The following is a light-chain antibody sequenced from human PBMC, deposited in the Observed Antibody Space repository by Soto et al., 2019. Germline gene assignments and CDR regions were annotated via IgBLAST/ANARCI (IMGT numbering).Light chain of an antibody. CDR3: SSFTNTYSYV. CDR1: SGDVGAYNY. Sequence: QSVLTQPASVSGSPGQSITMSCTGTSGDVGAYNYVSWYQQHPGKAPRLMIYDVSNRPSGASNRFSGSKSGNTASLTISGLQAEDEADYYCSSFTNTYSYVFGTGTKVTVL. V-gene: IGLV2-14*01. J-gene: IGLJ1*01. CDR2: DVS.